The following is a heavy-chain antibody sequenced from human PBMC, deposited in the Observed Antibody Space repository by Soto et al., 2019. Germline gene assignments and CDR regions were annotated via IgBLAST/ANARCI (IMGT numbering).Heavy chain of an antibody. Sequence: GGSLRLSCAVSGFTFSDYYMDWVRLAPGRGLEWVCRSRSKPHGYTTEYAASVRDRFTISRDDSKNLLYLQMNSLKTEDSAVYFCVRGYRGFDSCGQGTMVTVSS. CDR1: GFTFSDYY. V-gene: IGHV3-72*01. D-gene: IGHD1-26*01. J-gene: IGHJ3*01. CDR3: VRGYRGFDS. CDR2: SRSKPHGYTT.